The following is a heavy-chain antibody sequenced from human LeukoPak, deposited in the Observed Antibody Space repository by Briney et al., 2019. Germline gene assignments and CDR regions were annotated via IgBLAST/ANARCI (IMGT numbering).Heavy chain of an antibody. Sequence: GGSLRLSCAASGFTFSSYCMHWVRQAPGKGLEWVAVIWYDGSNKYYADSVKGRFTISRDNSKNTLYLQMNSLRAEDTAVYCCASTHRGFHGDSSHYYYYGMDVWGQGTTVTVSS. CDR3: ASTHRGFHGDSSHYYYYGMDV. D-gene: IGHD4-17*01. CDR2: IWYDGSNK. V-gene: IGHV3-33*01. CDR1: GFTFSSYC. J-gene: IGHJ6*02.